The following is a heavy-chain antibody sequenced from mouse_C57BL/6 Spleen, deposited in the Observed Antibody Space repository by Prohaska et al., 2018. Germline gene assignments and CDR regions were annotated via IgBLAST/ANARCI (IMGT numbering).Heavy chain of an antibody. D-gene: IGHD1-1*01. V-gene: IGHV1-82*01. CDR3: AQHYYGSSLNWYLDG. CDR2: IYPGDWDT. Sequence: QVQLQQSGPELVKPGASVKISCKASGYAFISSWMNLVKQRPGKGLEWIGWIYPGDWDTNYNGKFKGKATLTADKSASTTYMQLISLTSEDSAVYFGAQHYYGSSLNWYLDGWGTGTTVTVAS. CDR1: GYAFISSW. J-gene: IGHJ1*03.